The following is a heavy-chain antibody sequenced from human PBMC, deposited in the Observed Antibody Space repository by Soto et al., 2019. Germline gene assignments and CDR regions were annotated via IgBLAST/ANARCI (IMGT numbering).Heavy chain of an antibody. Sequence: QVQLVQSGADVKKPGASVRVSCKASGYTFTDYGITWVRQAPGQGLEWMGWISAKNGDTNLAQKFRGRVTLTTDTSTGTAYMVLRSLTPDDTAVYYCARDPPETPSDYWGQGTLVTVSS. CDR2: ISAKNGDT. CDR3: ARDPPETPSDY. V-gene: IGHV1-18*01. J-gene: IGHJ4*02. CDR1: GYTFTDYG.